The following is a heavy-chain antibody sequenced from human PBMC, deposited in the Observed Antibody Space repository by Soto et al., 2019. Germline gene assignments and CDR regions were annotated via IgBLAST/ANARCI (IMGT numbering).Heavy chain of an antibody. CDR2: ISAYNGNT. CDR3: ARGGARRAYGGYVHVFF. CDR1: GYTFTSYG. Sequence: QVQLVQSGAEVKKPGASVKVSCKASGYTFTSYGISWLRQAPGQGLEWMGWISAYNGNTNYAQKLQGRVTMTTDTPTSTAYLELRSLRSGDTAVYYWARGGARRAYGGYVHVFFWGQGTLVSVSS. D-gene: IGHD4-17*01. V-gene: IGHV1-18*01. J-gene: IGHJ4*02.